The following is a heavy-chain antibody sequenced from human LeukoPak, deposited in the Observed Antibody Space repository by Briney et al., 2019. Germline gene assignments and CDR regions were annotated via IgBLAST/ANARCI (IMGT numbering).Heavy chain of an antibody. Sequence: SETLSLTCAVSGYSISSGYYWGWIRQPPGKGLEWIGSIYHSGSTYYNPSLKSQVTISVDTSKNQFSLKLSSVTAADTAVYYCARALYQPATSYYYYYYMDVWGKGTTVTVSS. CDR1: GYSISSGYY. CDR2: IYHSGST. J-gene: IGHJ6*03. D-gene: IGHD2-2*01. V-gene: IGHV4-38-2*01. CDR3: ARALYQPATSYYYYYYMDV.